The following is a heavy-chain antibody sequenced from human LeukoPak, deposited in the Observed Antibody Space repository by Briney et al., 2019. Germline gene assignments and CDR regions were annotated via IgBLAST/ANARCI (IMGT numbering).Heavy chain of an antibody. J-gene: IGHJ6*03. CDR2: INTNTGNP. V-gene: IGHV7-4-1*02. CDR3: ARGGQTGYVDYHYYYMDV. D-gene: IGHD3-9*01. CDR1: GYTFTGYY. Sequence: ASVKVSCKASGYTFTGYYMHWVRQAPGQGLEWMGWINTNTGNPTYAQGFKGRFVFSLDTFVGSANLQISSLKTEDTAVYFCARGGQTGYVDYHYYYMDVWGKGTTVTVSS.